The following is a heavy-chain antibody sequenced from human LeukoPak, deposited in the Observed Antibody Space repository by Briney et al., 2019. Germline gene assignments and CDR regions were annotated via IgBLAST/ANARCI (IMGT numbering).Heavy chain of an antibody. D-gene: IGHD1-7*01. CDR1: GFTFSGYG. CDR3: AKGSNWNYDPRVYIDY. CDR2: IRYDGSNK. V-gene: IGHV3-30*02. Sequence: GGSLRLSCAASGFTFSGYGMHWVRQAPGRGLEWVAFIRYDGSNKYYADSVKGRFTISRDNSKNTLYLQMDRLKTEDTAVYYCAKGSNWNYDPRVYIDYWGQGTLVTVSS. J-gene: IGHJ4*02.